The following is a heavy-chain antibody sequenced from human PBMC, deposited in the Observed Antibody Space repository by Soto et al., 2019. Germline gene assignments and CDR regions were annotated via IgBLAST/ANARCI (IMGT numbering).Heavy chain of an antibody. CDR3: AREGAAAGGHFDY. Sequence: SVKVPGPASVYPLTRYYMHLVRQAPGQGLEWMGIINPSGGSTSYAQKFQGRVTMTRDTSTSTVYMEMSSLRSEDTAVYYCAREGAAAGGHFDYWGQGTLVTVSS. V-gene: IGHV1-46*01. CDR2: INPSGGST. D-gene: IGHD6-13*01. J-gene: IGHJ4*02. CDR1: VYPLTRYY.